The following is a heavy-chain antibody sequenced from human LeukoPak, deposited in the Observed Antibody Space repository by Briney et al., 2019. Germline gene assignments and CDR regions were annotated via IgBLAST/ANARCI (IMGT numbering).Heavy chain of an antibody. D-gene: IGHD3-10*01. J-gene: IGHJ3*02. CDR3: ARELWFGELRDAFDI. Sequence: ASVTVSCKASGYTFTSYDINWVRQAAGQGLEWMGWMNPNSGNTGYAQKFQGRVTMTRNTSISTAYMELSRLRSDDTAVYYCARELWFGELRDAFDIWGQGTMVTVSS. CDR1: GYTFTSYD. CDR2: MNPNSGNT. V-gene: IGHV1-8*01.